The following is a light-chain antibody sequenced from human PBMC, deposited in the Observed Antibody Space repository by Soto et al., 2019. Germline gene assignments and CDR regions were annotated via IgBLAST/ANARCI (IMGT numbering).Light chain of an antibody. CDR3: AAWDDSLSAWV. Sequence: QSALTQPPSASGSPGQSVTISCTGTSGDVGGYNFVSWYQQHPDKAPKLMIYEVSKRSLGVPDRFSGSKSGNTASLAISGLRSEDEADYYCAAWDDSLSAWVFGGGTKVTVL. J-gene: IGLJ3*02. V-gene: IGLV2-8*01. CDR1: SGDVGGYNF. CDR2: EVS.